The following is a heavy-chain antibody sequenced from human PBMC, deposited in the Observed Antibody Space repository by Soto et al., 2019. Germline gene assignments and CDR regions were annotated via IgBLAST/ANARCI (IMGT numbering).Heavy chain of an antibody. CDR2: IYYSGST. D-gene: IGHD3-16*01. J-gene: IGHJ3*02. CDR1: GGSISSYY. Sequence: SETLSLTCTVSGGSISSYYWSWIRQPPGKGLEWIGYIYYSGSTNYNPSLKSRVTISVDTSKNQFSLKLSSVTAADTAVYYCAETDPVLSNDAFDIWGQGTMVTVSS. V-gene: IGHV4-59*01. CDR3: AETDPVLSNDAFDI.